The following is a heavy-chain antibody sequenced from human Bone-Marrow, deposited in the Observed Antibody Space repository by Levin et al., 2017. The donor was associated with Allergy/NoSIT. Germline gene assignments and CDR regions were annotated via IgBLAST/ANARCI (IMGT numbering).Heavy chain of an antibody. CDR3: ARPSDYIWGSYRSGHYFDY. J-gene: IGHJ4*02. Sequence: GESLKISCKGSGYSFTSYWIGWVRQMPGKGLEWMGIIYPGDSDTRYSPSFQGQVTISADKSISTAYLQWSSLKASDTAMYYCARPSDYIWGSYRSGHYFDYWGQGTLVTVSS. D-gene: IGHD3-16*02. CDR1: GYSFTSYW. V-gene: IGHV5-51*01. CDR2: IYPGDSDT.